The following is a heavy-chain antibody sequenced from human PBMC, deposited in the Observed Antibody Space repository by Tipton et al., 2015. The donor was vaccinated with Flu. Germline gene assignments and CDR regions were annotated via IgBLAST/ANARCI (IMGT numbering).Heavy chain of an antibody. CDR3: AKGSTNFFDSSGYYGSFDY. Sequence: CAASGFTFSVYAMTWVRQAPGKGLEWVSSITGGGGGNTYYADSVKGRFTISRDTSKNTLYLQMNSLRAEDTAVYYCAKGSTNFFDSSGYYGSFDYWGQGTLVTVSS. D-gene: IGHD3-22*01. J-gene: IGHJ4*02. CDR1: GFTFSVYA. CDR2: ITGGGGGNT. V-gene: IGHV3-23*01.